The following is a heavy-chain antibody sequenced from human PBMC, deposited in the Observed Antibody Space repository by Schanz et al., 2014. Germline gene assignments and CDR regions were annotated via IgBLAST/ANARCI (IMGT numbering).Heavy chain of an antibody. CDR2: INPIDGST. Sequence: QLVQSGAEVKKPGASVKVSCMASGFTLTSHFMHWLRQAPGQGLEWMGLINPIDGSTTYVWGFQGRLTMTRDPSTTTVYMDLSTLRSEDTAVYYCARGSCTASGCYDAFDLWGQGTLVTVSS. V-gene: IGHV1-46*01. CDR1: GFTLTSHF. CDR3: ARGSCTASGCYDAFDL. D-gene: IGHD2-2*01. J-gene: IGHJ3*01.